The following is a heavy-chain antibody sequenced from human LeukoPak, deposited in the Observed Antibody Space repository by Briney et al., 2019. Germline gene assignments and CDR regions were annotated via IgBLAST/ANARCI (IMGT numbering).Heavy chain of an antibody. Sequence: GGSLRLSCAASGFTFSNYWMSWVRQAPGKGPEWMGNIKEDGSETYYVDSVKGRFTISRDNAQNSLYLHMHSLRVEDTAVYYCARDPYVSNFDYWGQGTLVTISS. CDR2: IKEDGSET. J-gene: IGHJ4*02. CDR1: GFTFSNYW. D-gene: IGHD3-10*02. V-gene: IGHV3-7*03. CDR3: ARDPYVSNFDY.